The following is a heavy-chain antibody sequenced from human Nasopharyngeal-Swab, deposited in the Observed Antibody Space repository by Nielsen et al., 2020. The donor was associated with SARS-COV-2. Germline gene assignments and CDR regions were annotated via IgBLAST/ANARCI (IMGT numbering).Heavy chain of an antibody. CDR2: ISYDGSNK. J-gene: IGHJ4*02. D-gene: IGHD3-16*01. V-gene: IGHV3-30-3*01. CDR3: AREGGLVRFWDY. CDR1: GFTFSSYA. Sequence: GESLKISCAASGFTFSSYAMHWVRQAPGKGLEWLAVISYDGSNKYYADSVKGRFTISRDNSKNTLYLQMNSLRAEDTAVYYCAREGGLVRFWDYWGQGTLVTVSS.